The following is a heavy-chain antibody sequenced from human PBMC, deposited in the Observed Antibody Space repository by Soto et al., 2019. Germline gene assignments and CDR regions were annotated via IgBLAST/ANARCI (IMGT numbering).Heavy chain of an antibody. CDR3: AHPRGYGVFDAVDI. CDR2: ISSGGDST. CDR1: GFTFSSYA. J-gene: IGHJ3*02. V-gene: IGHV3-23*01. D-gene: IGHD4-17*01. Sequence: GGSLRLSCAASGFTFSSYAMHRVRQAPGKGLEWVAAISSGGDSTFYAESVRGRFTISRDNSFNTVYLQMRSLRPEDTAVYYCAHPRGYGVFDAVDIWGQGTMVTVSS.